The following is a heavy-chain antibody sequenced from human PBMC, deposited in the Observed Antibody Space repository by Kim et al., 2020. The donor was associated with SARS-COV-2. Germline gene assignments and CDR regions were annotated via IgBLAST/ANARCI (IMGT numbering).Heavy chain of an antibody. V-gene: IGHV3-21*06. Sequence: VKGRFTVPRDNAKNSLYLQMNSLRAEDTAVYYCASPNFFGSGIFHYGMDVWGQGTTVTVS. D-gene: IGHD3-10*01. J-gene: IGHJ6*02. CDR3: ASPNFFGSGIFHYGMDV.